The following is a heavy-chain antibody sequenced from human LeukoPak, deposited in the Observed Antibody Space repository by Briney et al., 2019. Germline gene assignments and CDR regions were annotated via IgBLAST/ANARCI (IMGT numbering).Heavy chain of an antibody. J-gene: IGHJ5*02. Sequence: GRSLRLSCEASGLTFSSYWMTWVRQAPGKGLEWVANIKQDGSEKYYVDSVKGRFTISRDNAKNSLYLQMNSLRVEDTAVYYCASWGPAAYCSNGSCSWGQGTLVTVSS. CDR1: GLTFSSYW. D-gene: IGHD2-15*01. CDR3: ASWGPAAYCSNGSCS. CDR2: IKQDGSEK. V-gene: IGHV3-7*01.